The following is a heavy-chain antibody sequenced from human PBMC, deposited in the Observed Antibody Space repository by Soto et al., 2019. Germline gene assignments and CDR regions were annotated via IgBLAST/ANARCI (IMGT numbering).Heavy chain of an antibody. CDR2: ISGSGGST. Sequence: VGSLRLSCAASGFTFSSYAMSWVRQAPGKGLEWVSAISGSGGSTYYADSVKGRFTISRDNSKNTLYLQMNSLRAEDTAVYYCAKDQWVVPDAIDVLFDYWGQGTLVTVSS. CDR3: AKDQWVVPDAIDVLFDY. CDR1: GFTFSSYA. J-gene: IGHJ4*02. D-gene: IGHD2-2*01. V-gene: IGHV3-23*01.